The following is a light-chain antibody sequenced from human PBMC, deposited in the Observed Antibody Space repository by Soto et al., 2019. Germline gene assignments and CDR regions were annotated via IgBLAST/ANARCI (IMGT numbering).Light chain of an antibody. CDR1: QSVSSN. CDR2: GAS. J-gene: IGKJ1*01. CDR3: QQYNNWPPWT. V-gene: IGKV3-15*01. Sequence: EIVMTQSPATLSVSPGEGATLSCRASQSVSSNLAWYQQKPGQPPRLLIYGASTRATGIPARFSGSGSGTEFTLTISSLQYEDFAVYYCQQYNNWPPWTFGQGTKVEIK.